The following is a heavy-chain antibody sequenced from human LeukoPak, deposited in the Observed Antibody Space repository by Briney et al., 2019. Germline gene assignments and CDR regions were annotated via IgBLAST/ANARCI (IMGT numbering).Heavy chain of an antibody. CDR3: ARASWLREVTNYYYMDV. Sequence: ASVKVSCKASGYTFTSYYMHWVRQAPGQGLEWMGIINPSVGSTSYAQKFQGRVTMTRDTSTSTVYMELSSLRSEDTAVYYCARASWLREVTNYYYMDVWGKGTTVTVSS. CDR1: GYTFTSYY. V-gene: IGHV1-46*01. J-gene: IGHJ6*03. D-gene: IGHD4-17*01. CDR2: INPSVGST.